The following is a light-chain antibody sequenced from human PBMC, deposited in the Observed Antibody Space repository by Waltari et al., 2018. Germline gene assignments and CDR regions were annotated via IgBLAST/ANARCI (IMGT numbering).Light chain of an antibody. J-gene: IGLJ3*02. CDR2: EVT. CDR3: MSYTTSDTWV. CDR1: NSDVGYFNR. Sequence: QSALTQPPSVSGSPGQSVTIPCTGTNSDVGYFNRVTWYQKAPGTPPKLLIFEVTNRPSGVPDRFSGSKSGNTASLTISGLQADDETDYYCMSYTTSDTWVFGGGTKVTVL. V-gene: IGLV2-18*02.